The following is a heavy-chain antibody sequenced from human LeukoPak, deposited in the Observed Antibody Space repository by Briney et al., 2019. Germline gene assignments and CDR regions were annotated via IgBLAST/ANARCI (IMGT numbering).Heavy chain of an antibody. CDR2: ISGSGGST. Sequence: GGSLRLSCAASGFTFNNYAMIWVRQAPGKGLEWVSAISGSGGSTYYADSVKGRFTISRDNSKNTLYLQMNSLRAEDTAVYYCAKVAGINYFDYWGQGTLVTVSS. D-gene: IGHD6-19*01. J-gene: IGHJ4*02. CDR3: AKVAGINYFDY. CDR1: GFTFNNYA. V-gene: IGHV3-23*01.